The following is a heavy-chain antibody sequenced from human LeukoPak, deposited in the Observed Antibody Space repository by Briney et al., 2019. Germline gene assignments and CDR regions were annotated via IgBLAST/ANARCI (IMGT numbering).Heavy chain of an antibody. Sequence: GGSLRLSCAASGFTFSSYGMHWVRQAPGKGLEWVAVIWYDGSNKYYADSVKGRFTISRDNAKNSLYLQMNSLRAEDTALYYCAKANSYCSGGSCYGYYFDYWGQGTLVTVSS. V-gene: IGHV3-33*03. J-gene: IGHJ4*02. CDR1: GFTFSSYG. CDR2: IWYDGSNK. CDR3: AKANSYCSGGSCYGYYFDY. D-gene: IGHD2-15*01.